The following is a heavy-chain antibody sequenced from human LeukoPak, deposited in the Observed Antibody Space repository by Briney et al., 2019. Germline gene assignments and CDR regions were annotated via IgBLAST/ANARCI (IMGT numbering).Heavy chain of an antibody. D-gene: IGHD3-10*01. CDR3: ARSGGVRGHYFDY. V-gene: IGHV4-59*08. Sequence: SETLSLTCTVSGGSISSYYWSWIRQPPGKGLEWIGYIYYSGSTNYNPSLNSRVTISVDTSKNQFSLKLSSVTAADTAVYYCARSGGVRGHYFDYWGQGTLVTVSS. CDR1: GGSISSYY. J-gene: IGHJ4*02. CDR2: IYYSGST.